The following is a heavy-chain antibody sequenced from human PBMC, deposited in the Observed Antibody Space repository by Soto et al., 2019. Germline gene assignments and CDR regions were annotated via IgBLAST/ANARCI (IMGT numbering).Heavy chain of an antibody. CDR1: AYSFSDKG. V-gene: IGHV1-3*01. Sequence: QVQLVQSGAEGKRPGASVKISCDASAYSFSDKGVHWLRQAPGQSLEWMGWTNVRNGNPKYSQKFQGRVTINTHTSATIAYMELSSLRFEDTAVYYCGAGPFLDYWGQGTLVTVSS. CDR2: TNVRNGNP. CDR3: GAGPFLDY. J-gene: IGHJ4*02.